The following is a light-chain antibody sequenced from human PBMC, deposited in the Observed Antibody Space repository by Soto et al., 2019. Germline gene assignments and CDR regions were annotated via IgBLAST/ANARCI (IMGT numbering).Light chain of an antibody. CDR2: GTS. CDR1: QSVSTKY. J-gene: IGKJ2*01. Sequence: EIVLTQSPGPLSLSPGERATLSCRASQSVSTKYVAWYRQKPGQAPSLLIYGTSNRAAGVPDRFSATGSGTDFSLTISRLQPEDFAVYYCQHYGSSPPDTFGQGTKLEIK. V-gene: IGKV3-20*01. CDR3: QHYGSSPPDT.